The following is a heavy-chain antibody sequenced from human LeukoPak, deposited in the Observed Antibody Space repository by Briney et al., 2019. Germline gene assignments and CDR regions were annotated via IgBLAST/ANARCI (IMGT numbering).Heavy chain of an antibody. J-gene: IGHJ4*02. CDR1: GFTVNSKY. CDR2: ISGSGGST. V-gene: IGHV3-23*01. Sequence: GGSLRLSCAASGFTVNSKYMSWVRQAPGKGLEWVSAISGSGGSTYYADSVKGRFTISRDNSKNTLYLQMNSLRAEDTAVYYCAKDQSPGGATNYGYWGQGTLVTVSS. D-gene: IGHD1-26*01. CDR3: AKDQSPGGATNYGY.